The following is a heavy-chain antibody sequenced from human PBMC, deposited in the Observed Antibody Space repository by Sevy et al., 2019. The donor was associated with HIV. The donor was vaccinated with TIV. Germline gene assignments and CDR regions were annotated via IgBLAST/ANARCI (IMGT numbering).Heavy chain of an antibody. V-gene: IGHV1-69*13. CDR3: ASPVYNSYLHYSYGMDV. D-gene: IGHD1-1*01. Sequence: ATVKVSCKASGGTFSSSAISWVRQAPGQGLEWMGGIIPIFGTANSAQKFQGRVTITADESTSTAYMELSSLRSEDTAVYYCASPVYNSYLHYSYGMDVWGQGTTVTVSS. CDR2: IIPIFGTA. J-gene: IGHJ6*02. CDR1: GGTFSSSA.